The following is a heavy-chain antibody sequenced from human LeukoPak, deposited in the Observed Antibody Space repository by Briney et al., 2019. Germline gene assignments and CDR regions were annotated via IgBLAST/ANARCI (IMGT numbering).Heavy chain of an antibody. Sequence: ASVKVSCKASGYTFTSYYMHWVRQAPGQGLEWMGLINPSGGSTSYAQKFQGRVTMTRDTSTSTVYMELSSLRSEDTAVYYCAVSFYGDYVGYWGQGTLVTVSS. CDR3: AVSFYGDYVGY. V-gene: IGHV1-46*01. D-gene: IGHD4-17*01. CDR2: INPSGGST. CDR1: GYTFTSYY. J-gene: IGHJ4*02.